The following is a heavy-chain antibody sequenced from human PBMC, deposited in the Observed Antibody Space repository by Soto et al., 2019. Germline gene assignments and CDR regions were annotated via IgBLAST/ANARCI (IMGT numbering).Heavy chain of an antibody. D-gene: IGHD3-10*01. CDR1: GFTFNDYS. V-gene: IGHV3-21*01. CDR2: ISSGGTYI. Sequence: PGGSLRLSCEASGFTFNDYSMDWVRQAPEKGLEWVSSISSGGTYIYYADSVKGRFAISRDNANNVMYLQMDTLRAEDTAVYYCVRAGHVFDVHYYGMDLWGQGTTVTVSS. CDR3: VRAGHVFDVHYYGMDL. J-gene: IGHJ6*02.